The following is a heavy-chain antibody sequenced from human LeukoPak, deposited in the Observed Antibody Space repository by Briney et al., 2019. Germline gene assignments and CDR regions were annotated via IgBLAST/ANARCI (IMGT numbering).Heavy chain of an antibody. CDR1: GGSISSYY. J-gene: IGHJ6*02. CDR3: ARDGWLRLDYYGMDV. D-gene: IGHD5-12*01. V-gene: IGHV4-59*01. Sequence: ASETLSLTCTVSGGSISSYYWSWIRQPPGKGLEWIGYIYYSGSTNYNPSLKSRVTISVDTSKNQLSLKLSSVTAADTAVYYCARDGWLRLDYYGMDVWGQGTTVTVSS. CDR2: IYYSGST.